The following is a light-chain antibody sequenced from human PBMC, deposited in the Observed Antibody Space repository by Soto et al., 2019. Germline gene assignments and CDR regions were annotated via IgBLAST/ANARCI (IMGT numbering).Light chain of an antibody. J-gene: IGKJ1*01. CDR2: GAS. CDR1: QSVLYSSNNKNY. CDR3: QQYYISPPT. Sequence: DIVMTQSPDSLAVSLGERATINCKSSQSVLYSSNNKNYLAWYQQKPGQPPKLLIYGASTRESGVPDRFSGSGSGTDFTLTISSLQAEDVALYYCQQYYISPPTFGQGTKVEIK. V-gene: IGKV4-1*01.